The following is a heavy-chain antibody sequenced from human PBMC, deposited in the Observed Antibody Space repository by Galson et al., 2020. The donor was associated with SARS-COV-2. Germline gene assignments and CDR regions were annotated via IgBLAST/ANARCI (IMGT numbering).Heavy chain of an antibody. V-gene: IGHV3-11*01. J-gene: IGHJ5*02. CDR2: ISSSGSTI. Sequence: TGGSLRLSCAASGFTFSDYYMSWIRQAPGKGLEWVSYISSSGSTIYYADSVKGRFTISRDNAKNSLYLQMNSLRAEDTAVYYCARDHRAAGPLYLSGDWFDPWGQGTLVTVSS. D-gene: IGHD2-21*01. CDR1: GFTFSDYY. CDR3: ARDHRAAGPLYLSGDWFDP.